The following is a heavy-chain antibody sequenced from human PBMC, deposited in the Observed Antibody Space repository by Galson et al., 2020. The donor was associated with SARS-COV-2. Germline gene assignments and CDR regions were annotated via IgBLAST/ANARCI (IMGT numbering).Heavy chain of an antibody. CDR2: IYYSGST. CDR1: GGSISSSSYY. V-gene: IGHV4-39*07. CDR3: ARDSGRITIFGVVIISPAWFDP. J-gene: IGHJ5*02. D-gene: IGHD3-3*01. Sequence: SETLCLTCTVSGGSISSSSYYWGWIRQPPGKGLEWIGSIYYSGSTYYNPSLKSRVTISVDTSKNQFSLKLSSVTAADTAVYYCARDSGRITIFGVVIISPAWFDPWGQGTLVTVSS.